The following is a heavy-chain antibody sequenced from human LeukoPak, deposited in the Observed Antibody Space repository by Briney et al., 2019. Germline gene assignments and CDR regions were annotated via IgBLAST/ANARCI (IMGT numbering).Heavy chain of an antibody. CDR1: GFIFSSYW. J-gene: IGHJ4*02. CDR2: LSGGATRT. V-gene: IGHV3-23*01. CDR3: AKVYSSSWYYFDY. Sequence: GGSLRLSCAASGFIFSSYWMSWVRQAPGKGLEWVSTLSGGATRTYYADSVKGRFTISRDNSKNTLYLQMNSLRAEGTAVYFCAKVYSSSWYYFDYWGQGTLVTVSS. D-gene: IGHD6-13*01.